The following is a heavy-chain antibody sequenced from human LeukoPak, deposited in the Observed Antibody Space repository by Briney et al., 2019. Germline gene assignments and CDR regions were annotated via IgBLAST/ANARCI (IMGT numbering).Heavy chain of an antibody. Sequence: SETLSLTCTVSGGSISSSSYYWGWIRQPPGKGLEWIGSIYYSGSTYYNPSLKSRVTISVDTSKNQFSLKLSSVTAADTAVYYCAISRLQATNAWSQGTLVTVSS. CDR3: AISRLQATNA. J-gene: IGHJ5*02. CDR1: GGSISSSSYY. V-gene: IGHV4-39*01. D-gene: IGHD5-24*01. CDR2: IYYSGST.